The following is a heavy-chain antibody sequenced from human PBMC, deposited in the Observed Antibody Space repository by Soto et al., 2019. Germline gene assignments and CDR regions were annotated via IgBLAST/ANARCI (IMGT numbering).Heavy chain of an antibody. CDR3: AKDIASGSAY. Sequence: GGSLRLSCAASGFTFDDYAMNWVRQAPGKGLEWVSCISWSSGSIGYADSVKGRFTISRDNAKNSLYLQMNSLRAEDTALYYCAKDIASGSAYWGQGTLVTVSS. CDR2: ISWSSGSI. J-gene: IGHJ4*02. D-gene: IGHD3-22*01. V-gene: IGHV3-9*01. CDR1: GFTFDDYA.